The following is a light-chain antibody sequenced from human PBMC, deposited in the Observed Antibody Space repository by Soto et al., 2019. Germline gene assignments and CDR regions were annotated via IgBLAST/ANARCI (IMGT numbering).Light chain of an antibody. CDR2: GNS. Sequence: QAVVTQPPSVSGAPGQRVTISCTGSSSNIGAGYDVHWYQQLPGTAPKLLIYGNSNRPSGVPDRFSGSKSGTSASLAITGLQAEDEGDYYCQSYDSSLSGSKVFGTGTQLTVL. CDR3: QSYDSSLSGSKV. J-gene: IGLJ1*01. CDR1: SSNIGAGYD. V-gene: IGLV1-40*01.